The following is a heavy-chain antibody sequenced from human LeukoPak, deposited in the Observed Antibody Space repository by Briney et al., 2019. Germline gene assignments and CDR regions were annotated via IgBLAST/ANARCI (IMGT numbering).Heavy chain of an antibody. J-gene: IGHJ4*02. V-gene: IGHV4-4*07. CDR3: ARDYDY. Sequence: SETLSLTCSVSGGSISGYYWSWIRQPAGKGLEWIGRIYSSGSTNYNPSLKSRVTMPVDTSKKQFSLKLSSVTAADTALYYCARDYDYWGQGTLVTVSS. CDR1: GGSISGYY. CDR2: IYSSGST.